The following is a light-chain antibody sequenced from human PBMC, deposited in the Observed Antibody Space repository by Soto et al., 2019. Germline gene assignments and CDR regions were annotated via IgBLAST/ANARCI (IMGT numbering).Light chain of an antibody. CDR3: QSSDSSLSGPGV. CDR1: SSNIGAGYD. Sequence: QSVLTQPPSVSGAPGQRVTISCTGSSSNIGAGYDVHWYQQLPGTAPKLLIYDNSNRPSGVPDRFSGSKSGTSASLAITGLQAEDEAAYYCQSSDSSLSGPGVFGGGTQLTVL. CDR2: DNS. V-gene: IGLV1-40*01. J-gene: IGLJ3*02.